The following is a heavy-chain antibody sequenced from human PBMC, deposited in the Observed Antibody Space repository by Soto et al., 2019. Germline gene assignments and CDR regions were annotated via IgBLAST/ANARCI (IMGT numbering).Heavy chain of an antibody. CDR3: ARSVYYSSCWKSSIDY. Sequence: QVQLVQSGAEVKKPGASVKVSCKASGYTFTSYGISWVRQAPGQGLEWVGWISAYNGNTNYAQKLQGRVTMTTDTAPRTAYTELRSLSSYDTAVYYGARSVYYSSCWKSSIDYWGQGTLVTVSS. CDR1: GYTFTSYG. V-gene: IGHV1-18*01. D-gene: IGHD6-13*01. CDR2: ISAYNGNT. J-gene: IGHJ4*02.